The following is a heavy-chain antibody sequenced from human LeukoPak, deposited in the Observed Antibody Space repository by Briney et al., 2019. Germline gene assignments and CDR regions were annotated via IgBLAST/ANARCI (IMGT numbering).Heavy chain of an antibody. CDR2: INSEGSST. CDR1: GFTVTTNY. V-gene: IGHV3-74*01. D-gene: IGHD3-22*01. CDR3: ARDYYSRFDY. J-gene: IGHJ4*02. Sequence: PGGSLRLSCAASGFTVTTNYMTWVRQAPGKGLEWVSRINSEGSSTTYADSVKGRFTISRDNAKNTLIPQMNSLRAEDTAVYYCARDYYSRFDYWGQGTLVTVSS.